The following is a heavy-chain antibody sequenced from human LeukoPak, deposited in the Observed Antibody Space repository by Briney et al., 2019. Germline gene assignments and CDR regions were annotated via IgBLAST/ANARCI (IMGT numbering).Heavy chain of an antibody. J-gene: IGHJ4*02. CDR2: ISGSGGSS. V-gene: IGHV3-23*01. CDR1: GFTFNSYV. CDR3: ARDGVGDGSSWYLDY. D-gene: IGHD6-13*01. Sequence: GGSLRLSCAASGFTFNSYVMSWVRQAPGKGLEWVSAISGSGGSSNYADSVKGRFTISRDNAKNSLYLQMNSLRAEDTAVYYCARDGVGDGSSWYLDYWGQGTPVTVSS.